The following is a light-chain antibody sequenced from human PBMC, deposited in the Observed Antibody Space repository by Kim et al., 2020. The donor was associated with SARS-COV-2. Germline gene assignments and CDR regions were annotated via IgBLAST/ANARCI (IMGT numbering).Light chain of an antibody. CDR3: QQYDTFPII. Sequence: DIQMTQSPSSLSASVGDTVTITCRASQDIANYLAWHQQKPWKAPKSLMYAASTLENGVPSRFSGSGSGTDFTLTINSVQPEDFATYYCQQYDTFPIIFGQGTRLEIK. CDR1: QDIANY. CDR2: AAS. J-gene: IGKJ5*01. V-gene: IGKV1-16*01.